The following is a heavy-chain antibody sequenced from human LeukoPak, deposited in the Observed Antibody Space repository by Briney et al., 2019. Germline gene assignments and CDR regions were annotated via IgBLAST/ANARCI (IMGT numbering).Heavy chain of an antibody. V-gene: IGHV3-23*01. CDR1: GFTFSNYA. CDR2: ISGSGRST. Sequence: GGSLRLSCAASGFTFSNYAMSWVRQAPGKGLECVSAISGSGRSTYYADSVKGRFTISRDNSKNTLYLQMNSLRAEDTAVYYCARVSGTIRVWPQPFGDGMDVWGQGTTVTVSS. J-gene: IGHJ6*02. D-gene: IGHD3-10*01. CDR3: ARVSGTIRVWPQPFGDGMDV.